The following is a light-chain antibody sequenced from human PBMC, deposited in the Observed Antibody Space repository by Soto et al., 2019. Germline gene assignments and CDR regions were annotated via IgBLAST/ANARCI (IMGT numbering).Light chain of an antibody. CDR3: QQLFKWWT. J-gene: IGKJ1*01. CDR1: QSVGRD. Sequence: EIVLTQSPASLSLSPGEKATLSCRASQSVGRDLAWYQQKPGQAPRLLIYDASNRATGIPARFSGSGSGTFFTLTISSLEPVDCAFYFCQQLFKWWTFGQETKV. CDR2: DAS. V-gene: IGKV3-11*01.